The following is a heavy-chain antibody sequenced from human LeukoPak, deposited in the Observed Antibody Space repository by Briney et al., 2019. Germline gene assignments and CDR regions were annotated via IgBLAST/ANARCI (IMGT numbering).Heavy chain of an antibody. V-gene: IGHV4-4*02. CDR2: IFHSGST. Sequence: PSETLSLTCAVFGGSISSNNWWSWVRQPPGKGLEWIGEIFHSGSTNYNPSLKSRVTISVDKSKNQFFLKLNSVNAADTAVYYCARAEPRGSVWYPYWGQGTLVTVSS. CDR1: GGSISSNNW. CDR3: ARAEPRGSVWYPY. D-gene: IGHD6-13*01. J-gene: IGHJ4*02.